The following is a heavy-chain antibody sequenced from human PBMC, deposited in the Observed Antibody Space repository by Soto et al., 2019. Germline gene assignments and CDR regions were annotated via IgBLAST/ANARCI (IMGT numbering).Heavy chain of an antibody. D-gene: IGHD5-18*01. CDR2: INPNSGGT. CDR3: ARAGGGTAMAYYYYYGMDV. CDR1: GYTFTGYY. Sequence: ASVKVSCKASGYTFTGYYMHWVRQAPGQGLEWMGWINPNSGGTNYAQKFQGRVTMTRDTSISTAYMELSRLRSDDTAVYYCARAGGGTAMAYYYYYGMDVWGQGTTVTVSS. J-gene: IGHJ6*02. V-gene: IGHV1-2*02.